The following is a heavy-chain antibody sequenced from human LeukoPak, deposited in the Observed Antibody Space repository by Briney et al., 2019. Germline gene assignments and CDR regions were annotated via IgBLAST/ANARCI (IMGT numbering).Heavy chain of an antibody. Sequence: GGSLRLSCAASGFTFSDYYMSWIRQAPGKGLEWVANIKQDGSEKYYVDSVKGRFTISRDNAKNSLYLQMNSLRAEDTAVYYCARENWFGEFLDVWGKGTTVTISS. CDR1: GFTFSDYY. CDR3: ARENWFGEFLDV. V-gene: IGHV3-7*01. CDR2: IKQDGSEK. J-gene: IGHJ6*04. D-gene: IGHD3-10*01.